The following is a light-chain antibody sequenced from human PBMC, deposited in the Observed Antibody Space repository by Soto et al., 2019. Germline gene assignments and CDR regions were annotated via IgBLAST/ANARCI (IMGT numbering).Light chain of an antibody. J-gene: IGKJ1*01. V-gene: IGKV1-39*01. Sequence: DIQMTQSPSSLSASVGDRVTIACRASQSVTTYLNWYQQKPGKAPKLLIYGASSLQSGVPSRFSGSGSGTDFTLTISSLQPEDFATYYCQQSHSTPQTFGQGTKVDIK. CDR3: QQSHSTPQT. CDR2: GAS. CDR1: QSVTTY.